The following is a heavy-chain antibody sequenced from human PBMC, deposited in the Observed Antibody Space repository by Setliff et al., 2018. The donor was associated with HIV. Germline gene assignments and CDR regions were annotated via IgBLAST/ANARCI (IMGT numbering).Heavy chain of an antibody. D-gene: IGHD3-3*01. CDR2: IYSSGSP. J-gene: IGHJ4*02. CDR1: GASISNSNSY. V-gene: IGHV4-39*02. CDR3: ARGFRSGRIFGIDY. Sequence: SETLSLTCTVYGASISNSNSYWGWIRQPPGKRLEWLGSIYSSGSPSYNPSLSSRLTISVDTSKNHVSLRLSSVTAADTGVYYCARGFRSGRIFGIDYWGQGTLVTVS.